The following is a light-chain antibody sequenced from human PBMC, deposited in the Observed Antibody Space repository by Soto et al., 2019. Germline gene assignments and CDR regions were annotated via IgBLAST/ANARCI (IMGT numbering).Light chain of an antibody. CDR3: HQRQSWPRT. CDR2: GAS. CDR1: QSVSSTF. Sequence: EIVLTQSPGTLSLSPGDIATPSFSASQSVSSTFLAWYQQKPGQAPRLLIYGASSRATGIPARFSGSGSGTDFTLTISDVQPEDFALYYCHQRQSWPRTFGQGTKVDIK. J-gene: IGKJ1*01. V-gene: IGKV3-20*01.